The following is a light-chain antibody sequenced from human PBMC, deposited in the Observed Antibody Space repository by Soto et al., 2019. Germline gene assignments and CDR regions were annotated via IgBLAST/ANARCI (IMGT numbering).Light chain of an antibody. CDR1: QAITNY. Sequence: DIQLTQSPSFLSASIRDRVTITCRASQAITNYLAWYQQKPGKAPKLLIYAASTLQSGVPSRFSGSGSGTEFTLTITSLQPEDFATYYCQQLKSYPRTFGQGTKLEI. V-gene: IGKV1-9*01. J-gene: IGKJ2*01. CDR2: AAS. CDR3: QQLKSYPRT.